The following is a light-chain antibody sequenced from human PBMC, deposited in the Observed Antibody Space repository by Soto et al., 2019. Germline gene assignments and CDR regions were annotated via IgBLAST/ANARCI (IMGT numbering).Light chain of an antibody. Sequence: DRVLTQSPATLSVYPEERAALSCRASQSVSSNLAWYQQKPGQAPRLLIYAASTRATGVPARFSGSGSGTEFTLTISSLQSEDFALYYCQQYNNWWTFGLGTKVDIK. CDR2: AAS. CDR3: QQYNNWWT. CDR1: QSVSSN. V-gene: IGKV3-15*01. J-gene: IGKJ1*01.